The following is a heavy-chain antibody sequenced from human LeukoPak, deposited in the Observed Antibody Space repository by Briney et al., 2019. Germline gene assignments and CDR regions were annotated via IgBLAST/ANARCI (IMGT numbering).Heavy chain of an antibody. V-gene: IGHV3-11*01. CDR2: ISSSGSTI. D-gene: IGHD6-6*01. J-gene: IGHJ3*02. Sequence: PGGSLRLSCAASGFTFSDYYMSWIRQAPGKGLEWVSYISSSGSTIYYADSVKGRFTISRDNAKNSLYLQMNSLRAEDTAVYYCARDPIAARRDAAFDIWGQGTMVTVSS. CDR1: GFTFSDYY. CDR3: ARDPIAARRDAAFDI.